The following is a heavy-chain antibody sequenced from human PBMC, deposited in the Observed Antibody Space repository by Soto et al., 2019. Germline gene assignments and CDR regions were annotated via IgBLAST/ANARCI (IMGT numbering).Heavy chain of an antibody. D-gene: IGHD1-26*01. J-gene: IGHJ6*02. CDR3: AIVGRGSYYRRDYYYGMDV. CDR2: INHSGST. CDR1: GGSFSGYY. Sequence: SLTCAVYGGSFSGYYWSWIRQPPGKGLEWIGEINHSGSTNYNPSLKSRVTISVDTSKNQFSLKLSSVTAADTAVYYCAIVGRGSYYRRDYYYGMDVWGQGTTVTVSS. V-gene: IGHV4-34*01.